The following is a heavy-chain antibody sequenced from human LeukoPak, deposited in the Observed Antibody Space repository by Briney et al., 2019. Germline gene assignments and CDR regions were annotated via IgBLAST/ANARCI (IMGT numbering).Heavy chain of an antibody. CDR2: ISSSSSYL. J-gene: IGHJ4*02. CDR3: ARDSTAMVPYYFDY. Sequence: GGSLRLSCAASGFTFSSYSMNWVRQAPGKGLEWVSSISSSSSYLYYADSVKGRFTISRDNAKNSLYLQMNSLRAEDTAVYYCARDSTAMVPYYFDYWGQGTLVTVSS. V-gene: IGHV3-21*01. D-gene: IGHD5-18*01. CDR1: GFTFSSYS.